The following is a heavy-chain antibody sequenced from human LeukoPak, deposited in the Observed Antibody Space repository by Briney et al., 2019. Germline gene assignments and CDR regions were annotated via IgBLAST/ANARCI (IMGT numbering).Heavy chain of an antibody. CDR2: VMQVGGEK. D-gene: IGHD2-2*01. CDR1: GFTFSNYW. Sequence: PGGSLRLSCAASGFTFSNYWMSWVRQAPGKGLEWVANVMQVGGEKYYVDSVKGRFTISRDNSKNTLYLQMNSLRAEDTAVYYCAQMVGGYQLLGPHYYYYGMDVWGQGTTVTVSS. CDR3: AQMVGGYQLLGPHYYYYGMDV. J-gene: IGHJ6*02. V-gene: IGHV3-7*02.